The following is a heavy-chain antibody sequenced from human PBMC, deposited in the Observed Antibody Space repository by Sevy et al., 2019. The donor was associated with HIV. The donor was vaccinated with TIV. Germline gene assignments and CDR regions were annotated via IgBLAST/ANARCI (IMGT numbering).Heavy chain of an antibody. J-gene: IGHJ5*02. V-gene: IGHV3-30*03. CDR1: AFTFSTYA. CDR2: ISYDGSHK. D-gene: IGHD6-13*01. CDR3: ARDAGYSVNWYPRFDP. Sequence: GGSLRLSCAASAFTFSTYAMHWVRQAPGKGLEWVAVISYDGSHKYYADSVKGRFTISREDSKGSLYLQMNTLGAEDTAVYYCARDAGYSVNWYPRFDPWGQGTLVTVSS.